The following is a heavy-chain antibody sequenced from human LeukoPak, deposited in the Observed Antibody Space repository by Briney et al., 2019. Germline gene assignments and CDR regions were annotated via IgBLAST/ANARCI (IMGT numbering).Heavy chain of an antibody. CDR2: LYPSGTT. Sequence: SETLSLTCTVSGDSMSGKYWNWIRQPAGKGLEWIRRLYPSGTTNYNPSLDSRVTMSIDTSKNQFSLRLTSVTTADTAVYYCGSQNCGDPSCSVPWFDPRGQGALVTVSS. CDR3: GSQNCGDPSCSVPWFDP. D-gene: IGHD2-21*01. J-gene: IGHJ5*02. CDR1: GDSMSGKY. V-gene: IGHV4-4*07.